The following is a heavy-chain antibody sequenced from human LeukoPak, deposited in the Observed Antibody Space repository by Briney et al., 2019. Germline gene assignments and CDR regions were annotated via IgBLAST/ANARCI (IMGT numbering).Heavy chain of an antibody. D-gene: IGHD2-15*01. J-gene: IGHJ6*03. CDR3: ARGCSGGSCYSSYYYYYMDV. V-gene: IGHV3-11*01. Sequence: GGSLRLSCAASGFTFSDYYMSWIRQAPGKGLEWVSYISSSGSTIYYADSVKGRFTISRDNAKNSLYLQMNSLRAEDTVVYYCARGCSGGSCYSSYYYYYMDVWGKGTTVTVSS. CDR2: ISSSGSTI. CDR1: GFTFSDYY.